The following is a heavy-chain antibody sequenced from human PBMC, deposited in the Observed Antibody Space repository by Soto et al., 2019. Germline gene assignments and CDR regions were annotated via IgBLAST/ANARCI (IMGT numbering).Heavy chain of an antibody. CDR3: ARGPRTDAFDI. V-gene: IGHV3-21*01. CDR1: GFTFSSYS. J-gene: IGHJ3*02. CDR2: ISSSSSYI. Sequence: EVQLVESGGGLVKPGGSLRLSCAASGFTFSSYSMNWVRQAPGKGREWVSSISSSSSYIYYADSVKGRFTISRDNAKNSLYLQMNSLRAEDTAVYYCARGPRTDAFDIWGQGTMVTVSS.